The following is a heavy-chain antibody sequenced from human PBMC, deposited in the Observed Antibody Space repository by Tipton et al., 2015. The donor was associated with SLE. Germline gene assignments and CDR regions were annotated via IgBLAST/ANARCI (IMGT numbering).Heavy chain of an antibody. D-gene: IGHD3-16*01. CDR3: ARDLRAIGDRFDP. Sequence: TLSLTCTVSGGSISSGSYYWSWIRQPAGKGLEWIGRSYTSGSTNYNPSLKSRVTMSVDVSKNQFSLKLSSVTAADTAVYYCARDLRAIGDRFDPWGQGALVSVSS. CDR1: GGSISSGSYY. J-gene: IGHJ5*02. V-gene: IGHV4-61*02. CDR2: SYTSGST.